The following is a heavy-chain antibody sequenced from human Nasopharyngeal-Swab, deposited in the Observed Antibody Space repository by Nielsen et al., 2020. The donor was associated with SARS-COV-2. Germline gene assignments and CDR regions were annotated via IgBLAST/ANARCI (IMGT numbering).Heavy chain of an antibody. Sequence: WVRQAPGQGLEWMGGIIPIFGTANYAQKFQGRVTITADKSTSTAYMELSSLRSEDTAVYYCARLIAAPRGNWFDPWGQGTLVTVSS. CDR3: ARLIAAPRGNWFDP. V-gene: IGHV1-69*06. J-gene: IGHJ5*02. D-gene: IGHD6-6*01. CDR2: IIPIFGTA.